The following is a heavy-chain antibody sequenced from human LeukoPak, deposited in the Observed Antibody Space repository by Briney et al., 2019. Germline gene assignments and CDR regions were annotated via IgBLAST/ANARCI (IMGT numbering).Heavy chain of an antibody. CDR3: VLGHYGGLFDY. CDR1: GFTFSTYA. D-gene: IGHD4-23*01. CDR2: ISYDGGKQ. Sequence: PGGSLRLSCAASGFTFSTYAMHWVRQAPGKGLEWVAAISYDGGKQYYPDSAKGRFTISRDNSKNTLYLQLNSLRTEDTAMYYCVLGHYGGLFDYRGQGALVTVSS. J-gene: IGHJ4*02. V-gene: IGHV3-30-3*01.